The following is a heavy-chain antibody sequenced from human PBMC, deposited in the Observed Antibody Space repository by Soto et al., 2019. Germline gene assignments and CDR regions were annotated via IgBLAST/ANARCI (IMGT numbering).Heavy chain of an antibody. J-gene: IGHJ3*02. Sequence: GGSLRLSCAASGFTFDAYVMSWVRQAPGKGLEWVSGINWNGGSTGYADSVKGRFTISRDNAKNSLYLQMNSLRAEDTALYYCARKSLRLYAFDIWGQGTMVTVSS. D-gene: IGHD5-18*01. V-gene: IGHV3-20*04. CDR2: INWNGGST. CDR1: GFTFDAYV. CDR3: ARKSLRLYAFDI.